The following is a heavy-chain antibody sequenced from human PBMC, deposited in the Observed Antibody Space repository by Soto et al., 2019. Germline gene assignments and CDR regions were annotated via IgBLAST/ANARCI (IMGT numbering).Heavy chain of an antibody. CDR3: ARGPHYYGSGSYLYFDHYYYMDV. CDR1: GYTFTGYY. J-gene: IGHJ6*03. D-gene: IGHD3-10*01. Sequence: AASVKVSCKASGYTFTGYYMHWVRQAPGQGLEWMGWINPNSGGTNYAQKLQGWVTMTRDTSISTAYMELSRLRSDDTAVYYCARGPHYYGSGSYLYFDHYYYMDVWGKGTTVTVS. V-gene: IGHV1-2*04. CDR2: INPNSGGT.